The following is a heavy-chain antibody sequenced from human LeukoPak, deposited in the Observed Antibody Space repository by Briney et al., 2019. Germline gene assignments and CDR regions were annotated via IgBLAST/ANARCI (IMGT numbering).Heavy chain of an antibody. CDR2: ISSSGSTI. D-gene: IGHD4-17*01. CDR1: GFTFSSYE. V-gene: IGHV3-48*03. Sequence: GGSLRLSCAASGFTFSSYEMNWVRQAPGKGLEWVSYISSSGSTIFYADSVKGRFTISRDNAKNSLYLQTNSLRAEDTAVYYCARDRGSNDYGDYGNYYYYGMDVWGQGTTVTVSS. CDR3: ARDRGSNDYGDYGNYYYYGMDV. J-gene: IGHJ6*02.